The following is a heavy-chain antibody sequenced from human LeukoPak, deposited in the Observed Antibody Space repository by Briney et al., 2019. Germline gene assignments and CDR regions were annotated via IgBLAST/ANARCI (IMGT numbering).Heavy chain of an antibody. J-gene: IGHJ6*03. CDR1: GYTFTSYY. Sequence: ASVKVSCKASGYTFTSYYMHWVRQAPGQGLEWMGWINPNSGGTNYAQKFQGRVTMTRDTSISTAYMELSRLRSDDTAVYYCARVDSSSWYGYYYYMDVWGKGTTVTVSS. D-gene: IGHD6-13*01. V-gene: IGHV1-2*02. CDR3: ARVDSSSWYGYYYYMDV. CDR2: INPNSGGT.